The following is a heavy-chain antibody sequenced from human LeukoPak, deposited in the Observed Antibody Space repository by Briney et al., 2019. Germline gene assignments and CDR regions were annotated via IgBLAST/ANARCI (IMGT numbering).Heavy chain of an antibody. CDR1: GFPFDVQT. CDR2: MKEDGSEI. Sequence: GGSLRLSCAASGFPFDVQTMSWVRQAPGRGLDWVASMKEDGSEIYYVDSVKGRFTIPRDNSKTSLYLQMNSLRAEDTAVYYCAKEMGQQLVLPDAFDIWGQGTMVTVSS. CDR3: AKEMGQQLVLPDAFDI. D-gene: IGHD6-6*01. V-gene: IGHV3-7*01. J-gene: IGHJ3*02.